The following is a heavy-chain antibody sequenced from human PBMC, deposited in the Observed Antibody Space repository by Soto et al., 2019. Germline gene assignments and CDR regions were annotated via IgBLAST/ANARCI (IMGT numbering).Heavy chain of an antibody. CDR3: AAVPSSSHYYYGMDV. D-gene: IGHD6-6*01. CDR2: IVVGSGNT. J-gene: IGHJ6*02. Sequence: SVKVSCKASGFTFTSSAVQWVRQARGQRLEWIGWIVVGSGNTNYAQKFQERVTITRDMSTSTAYMELSSLRSEDTAVYYCAAVPSSSHYYYGMDVWGQGTTVTV. CDR1: GFTFTSSA. V-gene: IGHV1-58*01.